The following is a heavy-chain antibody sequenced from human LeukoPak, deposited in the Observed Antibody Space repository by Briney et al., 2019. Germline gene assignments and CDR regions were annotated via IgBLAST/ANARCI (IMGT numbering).Heavy chain of an antibody. CDR2: ISSSSRTI. J-gene: IGHJ4*02. D-gene: IGHD6-6*01. CDR3: ARDSLFLQTLVRANY. V-gene: IGHV3-48*04. CDR1: GFTFSSYS. Sequence: QPGGSLRLSCAASGFTFSSYSMTWVRQAPGKGLEWVSYISSSSRTIYYADSVKGRFTISRDNAKNSLYLQMNSLRAEDTAVYYCARDSLFLQTLVRANYWGQGTLVTVSS.